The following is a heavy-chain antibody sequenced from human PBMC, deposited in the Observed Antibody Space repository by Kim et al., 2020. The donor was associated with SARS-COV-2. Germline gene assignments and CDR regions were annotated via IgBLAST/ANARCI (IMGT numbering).Heavy chain of an antibody. V-gene: IGHV1-18*01. CDR3: AREEWNDDFYFHAMAV. CDR1: GYTFTKYG. J-gene: IGHJ6*02. D-gene: IGHD1-1*01. Sequence: ASVKVSCKASGYTFTKYGISWVRQAPGQGLEWMGWSSTNNGDIKYGEKFQGRVTLTIDRSTSTVYMEMKSLRFDDTAVYYCAREEWNDDFYFHAMAVWGQ. CDR2: SSTNNGDI.